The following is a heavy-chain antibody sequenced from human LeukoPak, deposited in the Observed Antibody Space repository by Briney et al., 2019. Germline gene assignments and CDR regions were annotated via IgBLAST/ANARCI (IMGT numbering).Heavy chain of an antibody. Sequence: GGSLRLSCAASGFTVSDSYMSWVRQAPGKGLEWVSVIYSDGDIYYADSVKGRFTISRDNFKNTLYLQMNSLRAEDTAVYYCAKIIDYGVLDTCDIWGQGTMVTVSS. J-gene: IGHJ3*02. CDR1: GFTVSDSY. V-gene: IGHV3-53*01. D-gene: IGHD4-17*01. CDR2: IYSDGDI. CDR3: AKIIDYGVLDTCDI.